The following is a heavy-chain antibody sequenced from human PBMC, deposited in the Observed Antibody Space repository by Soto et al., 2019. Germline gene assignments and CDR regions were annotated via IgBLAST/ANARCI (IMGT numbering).Heavy chain of an antibody. Sequence: HPGGSLRLSCAASGFTFSSYGMHWVRQAPGKGLEWVAVISYDGSNKYYADSVKGRFTISRDNSKNTLYLQMNSLRAEDTAVYYCARDGAATLYGMDVWGQGTTVTVSS. J-gene: IGHJ6*02. D-gene: IGHD2-15*01. CDR2: ISYDGSNK. CDR1: GFTFSSYG. V-gene: IGHV3-30*03. CDR3: ARDGAATLYGMDV.